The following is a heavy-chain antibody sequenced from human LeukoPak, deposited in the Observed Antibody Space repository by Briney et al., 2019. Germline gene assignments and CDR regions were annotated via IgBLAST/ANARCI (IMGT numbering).Heavy chain of an antibody. V-gene: IGHV3-21*01. D-gene: IGHD4-17*01. J-gene: IGHJ6*03. CDR2: ISGSGDYI. CDR3: ARRNGDYRHYYYNYMDV. Sequence: GGSLRLSCEASKFTFSSYAIHWVRQAPGKGLEWVSSISGSGDYIYYADSVKGRFTISRDNAKNSLYLQMNSLRAEDTAVYYCARRNGDYRHYYYNYMDVWGKGTTVTISS. CDR1: KFTFSSYA.